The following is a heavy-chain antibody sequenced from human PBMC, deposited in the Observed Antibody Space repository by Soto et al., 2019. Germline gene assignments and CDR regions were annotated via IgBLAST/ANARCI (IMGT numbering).Heavy chain of an antibody. Sequence: GGSLRLSCTASGFTFGDYAMSWFRQAPGKGLEWVGFIRSKAYGGTTEYAASVKGRFTISRDDSKSIAYLQMNSLKTEDTAVYYCTRESHDSSGYPPLYYFDYWGQGTLVTVSS. CDR1: GFTFGDYA. CDR3: TRESHDSSGYPPLYYFDY. J-gene: IGHJ4*02. V-gene: IGHV3-49*03. CDR2: IRSKAYGGTT. D-gene: IGHD3-22*01.